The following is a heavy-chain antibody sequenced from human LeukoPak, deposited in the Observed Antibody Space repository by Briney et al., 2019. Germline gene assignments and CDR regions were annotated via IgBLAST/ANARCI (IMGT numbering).Heavy chain of an antibody. J-gene: IGHJ4*02. D-gene: IGHD1-26*01. CDR3: AKNDQFSGSWYFDC. V-gene: IGHV3-23*01. CDR1: GFTFSSYA. Sequence: GGSLRLSCAASGFTFSSYAMSWVRQAPGKGLEWVSVISNSGGSTYYAASVKGRFTISRDNSKNTLYLQMNSLRAEDTAVYYCAKNDQFSGSWYFDCWGQGTLVTVSS. CDR2: ISNSGGST.